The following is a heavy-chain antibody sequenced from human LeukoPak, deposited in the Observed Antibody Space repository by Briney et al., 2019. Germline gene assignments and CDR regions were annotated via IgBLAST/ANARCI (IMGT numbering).Heavy chain of an antibody. J-gene: IGHJ4*02. Sequence: GRSLRLSCATSGFTFSRYAMHWVRQAPGKGLEWVSGISGSGGTTYYADSVKGRFTISRDNSKNTLYLQMNSLRAEDTAVYYCAKGSGSYSSIDYWGQGTLVIVSS. D-gene: IGHD1-26*01. CDR3: AKGSGSYSSIDY. CDR2: ISGSGGTT. CDR1: GFTFSRYA. V-gene: IGHV3-23*01.